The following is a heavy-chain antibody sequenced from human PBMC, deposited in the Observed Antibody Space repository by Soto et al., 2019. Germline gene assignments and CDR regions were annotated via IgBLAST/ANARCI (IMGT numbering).Heavy chain of an antibody. CDR2: ISGGGSTA. V-gene: IGHV3-23*01. CDR1: GFTFTSYV. D-gene: IGHD3-9*01. Sequence: EVQLLESGGGLVQRGGSQRLSCAASGFTFTSYVMSWVRQAPGKGLEWVAGISGGGSTAFYADSVKGRFTISRDNAKNTLVLQMDSLRAEDTAIYYCARAASPYFDLLSAFHPWGQGTLVTVSS. CDR3: ARAASPYFDLLSAFHP. J-gene: IGHJ5*02.